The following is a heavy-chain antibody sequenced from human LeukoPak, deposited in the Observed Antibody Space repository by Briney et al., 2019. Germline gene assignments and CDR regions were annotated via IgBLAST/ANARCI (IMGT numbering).Heavy chain of an antibody. J-gene: IGHJ1*01. V-gene: IGHV4-61*02. Sequence: SETLSLTCDVSGVSINTCCYYWTWIRQPAGKGLEWIGRIYTSGSTNYNPSLKSRVTISVDTSKNQFSLKLSSVTAADTAVYYCARSLYYYDSSGYYPEDFQHWGQGTLVTVSS. CDR3: ARSLYYYDSSGYYPEDFQH. CDR1: GVSINTCCYY. CDR2: IYTSGST. D-gene: IGHD3-22*01.